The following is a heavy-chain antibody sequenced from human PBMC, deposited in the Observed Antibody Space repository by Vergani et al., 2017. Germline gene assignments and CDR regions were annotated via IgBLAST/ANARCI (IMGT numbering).Heavy chain of an antibody. CDR1: GFRFDDHA. V-gene: IGHV3-9*01. D-gene: IGHD2-21*01. CDR3: AKSQPLYGIRYSWFDP. J-gene: IGHJ5*02. CDR2: ISWRSESV. Sequence: EVQLVESGGGLVEPGRSLRLSCAASGFRFDDHAMHWVRQGPGKGLEWVAGISWRSESVGYADSVKGRFTISRDKAKNFLYLQMNNLRPEDTAVYYCAKSQPLYGIRYSWFDPWGQGTLVTVAS.